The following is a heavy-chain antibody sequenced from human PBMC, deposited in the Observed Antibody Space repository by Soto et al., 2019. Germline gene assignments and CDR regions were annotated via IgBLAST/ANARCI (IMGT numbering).Heavy chain of an antibody. J-gene: IGHJ4*02. D-gene: IGHD3-10*01. CDR2: IYNSGST. CDR3: ESLGFHYGSGSYPLDY. V-gene: IGHV4-59*08. Sequence: QVQLQESGPGLVKPSETLSLTCTVSGGSISSYYWTWIRQPPGKGLEWIGFIYNSGSTHYNPSLRRRVIVSVGPYQTQFALQLRFVTAAARAVYYCESLGFHYGSGSYPLDYWGQGTLVTVSS. CDR1: GGSISSYY.